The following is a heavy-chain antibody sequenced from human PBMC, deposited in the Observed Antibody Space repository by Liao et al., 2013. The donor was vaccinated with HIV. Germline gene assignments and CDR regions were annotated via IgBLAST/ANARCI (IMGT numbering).Heavy chain of an antibody. V-gene: IGHV4-61*02. CDR3: ARLRRSGKHN. CDR2: IYTSGNT. J-gene: IGHJ4*02. Sequence: QVQLQESGPGLVKPSETLSLSCTVSGDSISGGNYFLNWIRQPAGKGLEWIGRIYTSGNTDYNPSLKSRVTISLDTSNNEFSLKLRSVTAADTAVYYCARLRRSGKHNWGQGTPGHRLL. D-gene: IGHD3-10*01. CDR1: GDSISGGNYF.